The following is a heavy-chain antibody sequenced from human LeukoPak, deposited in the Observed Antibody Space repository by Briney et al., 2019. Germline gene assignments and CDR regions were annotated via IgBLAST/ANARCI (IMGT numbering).Heavy chain of an antibody. CDR2: IYYSGST. V-gene: IGHV4-39*01. D-gene: IGHD2-2*01. Sequence: SETLSLTCTVSGGSISSSSYYWGWIRQPPGKGLEWIGSIYYSGSTYYSPSLKSRVTISVDTSKNQFSLKLSSVTAADTAVYYCARQLGYCSSTSCYADKVDYWGQGTLVTVSS. CDR3: ARQLGYCSSTSCYADKVDY. J-gene: IGHJ4*02. CDR1: GGSISSSSYY.